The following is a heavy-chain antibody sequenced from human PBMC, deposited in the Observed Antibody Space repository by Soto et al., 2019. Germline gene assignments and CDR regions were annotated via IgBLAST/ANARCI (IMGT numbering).Heavy chain of an antibody. D-gene: IGHD3-22*01. CDR2: ISGSGGST. CDR3: AKGIREVVVVITGDLAFDI. V-gene: IGHV3-23*01. J-gene: IGHJ3*02. CDR1: GFTFSSYA. Sequence: GGSLRLSCAASGFTFSSYAMGWVRQAPGKGLEWVSAISGSGGSTYYADSVKGRFTISRDNSKNTLYLQMNSLRAEDTAVYYCAKGIREVVVVITGDLAFDIWGQGTMVTVSS.